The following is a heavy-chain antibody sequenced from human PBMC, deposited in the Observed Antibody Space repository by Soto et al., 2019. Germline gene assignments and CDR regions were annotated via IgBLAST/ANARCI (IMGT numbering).Heavy chain of an antibody. Sequence: SVQVSCKASGGTFSSYAISWVRQAPGQGLEWMGGIIPIFGTANYAQKFQGRVTITADESTSTAYMELSSLRSEDTAVYYCARGGTVAGIFDYWGQGTLVTVSS. J-gene: IGHJ4*02. CDR2: IIPIFGTA. V-gene: IGHV1-69*13. CDR1: GGTFSSYA. D-gene: IGHD6-19*01. CDR3: ARGGTVAGIFDY.